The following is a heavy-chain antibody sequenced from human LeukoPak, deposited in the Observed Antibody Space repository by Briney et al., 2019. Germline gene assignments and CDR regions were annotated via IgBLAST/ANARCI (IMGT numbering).Heavy chain of an antibody. Sequence: ASVKVSCTASGYTFTGYYMHWVRQAPGQGLEWMGRINPNSGGTNYAQKFQGRVTMTRDTSISTAYMELSRLRSDDTAVYYCAREGGYDGSGYYYGSLVYWGQGTLVTVSS. CDR1: GYTFTGYY. J-gene: IGHJ4*02. CDR3: AREGGYDGSGYYYGSLVY. CDR2: INPNSGGT. V-gene: IGHV1-2*06. D-gene: IGHD3-22*01.